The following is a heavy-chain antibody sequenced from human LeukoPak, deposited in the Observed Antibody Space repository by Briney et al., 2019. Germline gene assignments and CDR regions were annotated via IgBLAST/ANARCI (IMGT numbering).Heavy chain of an antibody. CDR3: ARAGTTAWFDP. J-gene: IGHJ5*02. Sequence: SETLSLTCAVSGGSISSGGYSWSWIRQPPGKGLVWIGYIYHSGSTYYNPSLKSRVTISVDRSKNQFSLKLSSVTAADTAVYYCARAGTTAWFDPWGQGTLVTVSS. V-gene: IGHV4-30-2*01. D-gene: IGHD1-1*01. CDR1: GGSISSGGYS. CDR2: IYHSGST.